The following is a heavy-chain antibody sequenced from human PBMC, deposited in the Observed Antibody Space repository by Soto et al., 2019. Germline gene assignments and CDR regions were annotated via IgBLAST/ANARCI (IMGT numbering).Heavy chain of an antibody. CDR1: GYTFIGFS. CDR3: SKGRWTVGHCSGGSCYDGMDV. D-gene: IGHD2-15*01. CDR2: INPKNGDT. Sequence: ASVKVSCKSSGYTFIGFSLHWVRQAPGQGLEWMGWINPKNGDTYYAQKFQGRVTMTRDTSINTVYMELNSLKSDDTAVYYCSKGRWTVGHCSGGSCYDGMDVWGPGTTVTVS. J-gene: IGHJ6*02. V-gene: IGHV1-2*02.